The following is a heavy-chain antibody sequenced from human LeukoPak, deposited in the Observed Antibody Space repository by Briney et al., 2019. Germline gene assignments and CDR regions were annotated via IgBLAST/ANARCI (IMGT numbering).Heavy chain of an antibody. Sequence: GGSLRLSCAASSLTFSIYSKNRVRDAPEKGGEGVLYFSSSSSTICYADSLKGRFTISRYNAKNSMYLQMNSLRAEDTAVYYCARDIIKDGRFGELLSYYYYYMDVWGKGTTVTVSS. J-gene: IGHJ6*03. V-gene: IGHV3-48*01. CDR3: ARDIIKDGRFGELLSYYYYYMDV. CDR1: SLTFSIYS. CDR2: FSSSSSTI. D-gene: IGHD3-10*01.